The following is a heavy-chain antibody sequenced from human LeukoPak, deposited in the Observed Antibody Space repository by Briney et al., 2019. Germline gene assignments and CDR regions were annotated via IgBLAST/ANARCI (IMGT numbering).Heavy chain of an antibody. CDR3: ASLYIAGYYFDY. CDR1: GASINNYY. D-gene: IGHD1-1*01. J-gene: IGHJ4*02. V-gene: IGHV4-4*07. Sequence: SETLSLTCTVSGASINNYYWSWIRQTAGKRLEWIGPINTSGSTNYNPSLKSRVTMSVDTSKNQFSLKLSSVTAADTAVYYCASLYIAGYYFDYWGQGTLVTVSS. CDR2: INTSGST.